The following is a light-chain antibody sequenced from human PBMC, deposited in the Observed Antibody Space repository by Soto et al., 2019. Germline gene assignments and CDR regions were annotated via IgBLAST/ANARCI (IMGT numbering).Light chain of an antibody. Sequence: QSALTQPASVSGSPGQSITISCTGTSSDAGGSNYVSWYQHHPGKAPKLMIYDVTNRPSGVSNRFSGSKSGNTASLTISGLQAEDEADYYCSSHTSSNVVFGGGTQLTVL. CDR2: DVT. V-gene: IGLV2-14*03. CDR3: SSHTSSNVV. J-gene: IGLJ2*01. CDR1: SSDAGGSNY.